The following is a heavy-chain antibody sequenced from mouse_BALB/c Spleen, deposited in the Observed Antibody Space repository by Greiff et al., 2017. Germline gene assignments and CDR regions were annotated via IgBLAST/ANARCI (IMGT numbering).Heavy chain of an antibody. Sequence: EVKLLESGPGLVEPSQSLSLTCTVTGYSITSDYAWNWIRQFPGNKLEWMGYISYSGSTSNNPSLKSRISITRDTSKNQFFLQLNSVTTEDTATDYCAIRYGSSLDYWGQGTTLTVSS. CDR2: ISYSGST. D-gene: IGHD1-1*01. CDR1: GYSITSDYA. V-gene: IGHV3-2*02. J-gene: IGHJ2*01. CDR3: AIRYGSSLDY.